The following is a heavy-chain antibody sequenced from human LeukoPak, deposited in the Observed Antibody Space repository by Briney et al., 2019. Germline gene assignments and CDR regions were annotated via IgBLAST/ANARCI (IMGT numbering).Heavy chain of an antibody. J-gene: IGHJ6*03. CDR2: IYYSGST. CDR3: ARVGSSGYYHYYYYMDV. Sequence: PSETLSLTCTVSGGSISSYYWSWIRQPPGKGLEWIGYIYYSGSTNYNPSLKSRVTISVDTSKNQFSLKLSSVTAADTAVYYCARVGSSGYYHYYYYMDVWGKGTTVTVSS. V-gene: IGHV4-59*01. CDR1: GGSISSYY. D-gene: IGHD3-22*01.